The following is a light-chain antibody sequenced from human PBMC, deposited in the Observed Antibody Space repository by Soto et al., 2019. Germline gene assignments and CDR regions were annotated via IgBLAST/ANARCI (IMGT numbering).Light chain of an antibody. J-gene: IGKJ1*01. CDR1: QSVSSSY. Sequence: ELVMTQSASTLSVSSGGGAALACRARQSVSSSYLAWYQQKPGQAPRLLIYAASSRATGIPDRFSGSGSGTDFNLTISRLEPEDFAVYHCQQHGSSPWTFGQGTKVDIK. V-gene: IGKV3-20*01. CDR3: QQHGSSPWT. CDR2: AAS.